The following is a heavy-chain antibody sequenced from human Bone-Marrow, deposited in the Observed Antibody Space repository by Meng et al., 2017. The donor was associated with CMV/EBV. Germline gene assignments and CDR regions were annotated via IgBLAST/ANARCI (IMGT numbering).Heavy chain of an antibody. CDR1: GFTFSSFG. J-gene: IGHJ4*02. D-gene: IGHD3-16*01. CDR2: IRYDGSDK. Sequence: GESLKISCAASGFTFSSFGMHWVRQAPGEGLEWVAFIRYDGSDKDYADSVKGRFTISRDNSKNTLYLQMNSLRAEDSAVYYCASSVMLDYWGQGTLVTVSS. V-gene: IGHV3-30*02. CDR3: ASSVMLDY.